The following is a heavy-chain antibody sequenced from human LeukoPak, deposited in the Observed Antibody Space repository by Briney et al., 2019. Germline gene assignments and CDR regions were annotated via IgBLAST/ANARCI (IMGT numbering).Heavy chain of an antibody. CDR1: TFTFSDYW. V-gene: IGHV3-74*01. CDR3: GRGHWGLDY. CDR2: ISDDGSST. D-gene: IGHD7-27*01. Sequence: GGSLRLSCAASTFTFSDYWMHWVRQAPGKGLVWVSRISDDGSSTTYADSVRGRFTISRDNAKNTVSLQMNSLRAEDTAVYYCGRGHWGLDYWGQGALVTVSS. J-gene: IGHJ4*02.